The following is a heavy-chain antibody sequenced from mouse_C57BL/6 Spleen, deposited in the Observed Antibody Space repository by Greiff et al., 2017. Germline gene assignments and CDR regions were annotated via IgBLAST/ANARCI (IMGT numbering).Heavy chain of an antibody. D-gene: IGHD1-1*01. J-gene: IGHJ1*03. CDR3: ARPPLYYGSSYWYFDV. Sequence: VQLQQSGGGLVKPGGSLKLSCAASGFTFSDYGMHWVRQAPEKGLEWVAYISSGSSTIYYADTVKGRFTISRDNAKNTLFLQMTSLRSEDTAMYYCARPPLYYGSSYWYFDVWGTGTTVTVSS. CDR2: ISSGSSTI. V-gene: IGHV5-17*01. CDR1: GFTFSDYG.